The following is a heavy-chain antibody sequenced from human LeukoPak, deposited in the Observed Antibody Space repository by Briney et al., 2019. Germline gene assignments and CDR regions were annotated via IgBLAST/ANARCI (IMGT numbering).Heavy chain of an antibody. CDR1: GGSISSSYYY. J-gene: IGHJ4*02. Sequence: SETLSLTCTVSGGSISSSYYYWGWIRQALGTGLEWIGRIYYSGSTYYNPSLKSRVTISVDTSKNQFSLKLSSVTAADTAVYYCARSGFNYFDDWGQGPLVTVSS. CDR2: IYYSGST. CDR3: ARSGFNYFDD. V-gene: IGHV4-39*07. D-gene: IGHD3-10*01.